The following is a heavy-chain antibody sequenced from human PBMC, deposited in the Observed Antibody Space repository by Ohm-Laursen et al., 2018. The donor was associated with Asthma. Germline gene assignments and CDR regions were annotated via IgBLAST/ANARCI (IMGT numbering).Heavy chain of an antibody. Sequence: SVKVSCKASGGTFSSYAISWVRQAPGQGLEWMGGIIPIFGTANYAQKFQGRVTITADESTSTAYMELSSLRSEDTAVYYCARDSGSYYPLFDYWGQGTLVTVSS. CDR3: ARDSGSYYPLFDY. CDR2: IIPIFGTA. CDR1: GGTFSSYA. J-gene: IGHJ4*02. D-gene: IGHD1-26*01. V-gene: IGHV1-69*13.